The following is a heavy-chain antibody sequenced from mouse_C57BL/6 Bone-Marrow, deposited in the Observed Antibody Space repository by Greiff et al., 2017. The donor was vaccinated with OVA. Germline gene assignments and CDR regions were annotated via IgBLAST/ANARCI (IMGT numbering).Heavy chain of an antibody. J-gene: IGHJ4*01. CDR1: GYTFTSYW. CDR2: IHPNSGST. D-gene: IGHD2-3*01. V-gene: IGHV1-64*01. CDR3: ARRLLRWAMDY. Sequence: QVHVKQSGAELVKPGASVKLSCKASGYTFTSYWMHWVKQRPGQGLEWIGMIHPNSGSTNYNEKFKSKATLTVDKSSSTAYMQLSSLTSEDSAVYYCARRLLRWAMDYWGQGTSVTVSS.